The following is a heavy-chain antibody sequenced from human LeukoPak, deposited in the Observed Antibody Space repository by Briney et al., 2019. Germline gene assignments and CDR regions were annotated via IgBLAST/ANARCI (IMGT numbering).Heavy chain of an antibody. CDR3: AKDRGVIAAAGNWFDP. CDR2: ISGSGGST. J-gene: IGHJ5*02. CDR1: GFTFSSYA. D-gene: IGHD6-13*01. V-gene: IGHV3-23*01. Sequence: PGGSLRLSCAASGFTFSSYAMSWVRQAPGKGLEWVSAISGSGGSTYYADSVKGRFTISRDNSKNTLYLQMNSLRAEDTAVYYGAKDRGVIAAAGNWFDPWGQGTLVTVSS.